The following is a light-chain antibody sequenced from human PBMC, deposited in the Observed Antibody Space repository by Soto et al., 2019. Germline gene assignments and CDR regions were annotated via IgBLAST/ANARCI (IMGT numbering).Light chain of an antibody. CDR2: SND. J-gene: IGLJ3*02. V-gene: IGLV1-44*01. CDR3: AAWDDSLNGWV. Sequence: QSVLTQPPSASGTPGQRVTISCSGSSSNIGSNTVNWYQQLPGTAPKLRIYSNDQRPSGVPDRFSGSKSGTSASLAISGLQSEDEADYYCAAWDDSLNGWVFGGGTKVTVL. CDR1: SSNIGSNT.